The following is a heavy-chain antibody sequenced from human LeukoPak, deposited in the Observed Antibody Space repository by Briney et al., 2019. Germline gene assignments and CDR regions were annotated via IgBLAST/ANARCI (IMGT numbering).Heavy chain of an antibody. J-gene: IGHJ4*02. CDR1: GYTFTSYG. CDR2: ISAYNGNT. CDR3: ARYYDYGDYEGIGY. Sequence: ASVKVSCKASGYTFTSYGISWVRQAPGQGLEWMGWISAYNGNTNYAQKLQGRVTMTTDTSTSTAYMELRSLRSDDTAVYYCARYYDYGDYEGIGYWGQGTLVTASS. D-gene: IGHD4-17*01. V-gene: IGHV1-18*01.